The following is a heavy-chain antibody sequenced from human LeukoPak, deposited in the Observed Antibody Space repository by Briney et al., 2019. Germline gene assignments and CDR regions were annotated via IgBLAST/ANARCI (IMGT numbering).Heavy chain of an antibody. CDR2: ISYDGSNK. CDR1: GFTFSSYA. V-gene: IGHV3-30*04. CDR3: ALAAAGIRYFQH. Sequence: PGRSLRLSCAACGFTFSSYAMHWVRQAPGKGLEWGAVISYDGSNKYYADSVKGRFTISRDNSKNTLYLQMNSLRAEDTAVYYCALAAAGIRYFQHWGQGTLVTVSS. D-gene: IGHD6-13*01. J-gene: IGHJ1*01.